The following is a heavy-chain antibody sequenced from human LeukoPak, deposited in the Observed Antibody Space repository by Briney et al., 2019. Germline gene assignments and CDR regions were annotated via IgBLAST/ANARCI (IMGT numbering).Heavy chain of an antibody. CDR2: IWYDGTNK. D-gene: IGHD2-15*01. CDR1: GFTFSSYA. J-gene: IGHJ4*02. Sequence: PGGSLRLSCAASGFTFSSYAMSWVRQAPGKGLEWVAVIWYDGTNKYYADSVKGRFTISRDNSKNTLYLQMNSLRAEDTAMYYCARRVSGNLDYWGQGTLVTVSS. CDR3: ARRVSGNLDY. V-gene: IGHV3-33*08.